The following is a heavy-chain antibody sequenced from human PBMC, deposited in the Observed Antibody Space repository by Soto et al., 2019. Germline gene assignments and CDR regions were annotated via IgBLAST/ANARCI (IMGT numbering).Heavy chain of an antibody. D-gene: IGHD1-20*01. J-gene: IGHJ6*02. CDR3: AKDLGDNWNPKLRDILIPHYYYYYGMDV. CDR1: GFTFSSYA. V-gene: IGHV3-23*01. CDR2: ISGSGGST. Sequence: GGSLRLSCAASGFTFSSYAMSWVRQAPGKGLEWVSAISGSGGSTYYADSVKGRFTNSRDNSKNTLYLQMNSLRAEDTAVYYCAKDLGDNWNPKLRDILIPHYYYYYGMDVWGQGTTVTVSS.